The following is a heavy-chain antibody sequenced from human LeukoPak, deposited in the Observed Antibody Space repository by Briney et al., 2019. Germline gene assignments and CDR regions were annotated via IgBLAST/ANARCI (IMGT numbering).Heavy chain of an antibody. Sequence: GGSLRLSCAASGFTFSDYYMSWIRQAPGKGLEWVSYISSSGSTIYYADSVKGRFTISRDNAKNSLYLQMNSLRAEDTAVYYCARDGQQLEESTFDIWGQGTMVTVSS. V-gene: IGHV3-11*01. J-gene: IGHJ3*02. CDR2: ISSSGSTI. D-gene: IGHD6-13*01. CDR3: ARDGQQLEESTFDI. CDR1: GFTFSDYY.